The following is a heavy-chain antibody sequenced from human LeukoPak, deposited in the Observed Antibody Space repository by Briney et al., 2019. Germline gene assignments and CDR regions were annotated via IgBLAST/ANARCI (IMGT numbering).Heavy chain of an antibody. D-gene: IGHD3-3*02. J-gene: IGHJ3*02. CDR3: ASGAFAFDI. V-gene: IGHV3-30*03. Sequence: GGSLRLSCAASGFTFSSYGMHWVRRAPGKGLEWVAVISYDGSNKYYADSVKGRFTISRDNSKNTLYLQMNSLRAEDTAVYYCASGAFAFDIWGQGTMVTVSS. CDR2: ISYDGSNK. CDR1: GFTFSSYG.